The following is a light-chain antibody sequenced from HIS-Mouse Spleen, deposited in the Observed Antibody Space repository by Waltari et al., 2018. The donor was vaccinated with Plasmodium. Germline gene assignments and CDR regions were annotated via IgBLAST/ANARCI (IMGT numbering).Light chain of an antibody. CDR1: QSVSSN. CDR3: QQYNNWSFT. J-gene: IGKJ3*01. CDR2: GAS. Sequence: IVMTQSTATLSVSPGERATLSCRASQSVSSNLPWYQQQPGQAPRLLIDGASTRATGIPARFSGSGSGTEFTLTISSLQSEDVAVYYCQQYNNWSFTFGPGTKVDIK. V-gene: IGKV3-15*01.